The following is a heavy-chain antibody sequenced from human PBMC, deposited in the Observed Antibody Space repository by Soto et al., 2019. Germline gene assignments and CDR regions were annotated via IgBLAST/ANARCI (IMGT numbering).Heavy chain of an antibody. CDR1: GGSISSSSYY. Sequence: PSETMSLTCTVSGGSISSSSYYWGWIRQPPGKGLEWIGSIYYSGSTYYNPSLKSRVTISVDTSKNQFSLKLSSVTAADTAVYYGARLPLDSSGWSNEWGQGTLVTVSS. J-gene: IGHJ4*02. CDR3: ARLPLDSSGWSNE. CDR2: IYYSGST. D-gene: IGHD6-19*01. V-gene: IGHV4-39*01.